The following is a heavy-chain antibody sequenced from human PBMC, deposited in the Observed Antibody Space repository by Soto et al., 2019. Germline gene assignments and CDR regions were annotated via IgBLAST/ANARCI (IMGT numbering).Heavy chain of an antibody. Sequence: ASVKVSCKVSGYTLTELSMHWVRQAPGKGLEWMGGFDPEDGETIYAQKFQGRVTMTEDTSTDTAYMELSSLRSEDTAVYYCATNIVVVPAASTPVDYWGQGTLVTVSS. J-gene: IGHJ4*02. V-gene: IGHV1-24*01. CDR2: FDPEDGET. CDR3: ATNIVVVPAASTPVDY. D-gene: IGHD2-2*01. CDR1: GYTLTELS.